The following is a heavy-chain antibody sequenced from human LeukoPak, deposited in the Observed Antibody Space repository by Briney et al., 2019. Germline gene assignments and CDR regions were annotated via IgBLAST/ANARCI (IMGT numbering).Heavy chain of an antibody. CDR2: INHSGST. V-gene: IGHV4-34*01. J-gene: IGHJ5*02. D-gene: IGHD5-18*01. Sequence: SATLSLTCAVYGGSFSGYYWSWIRQPPGKGLEWIGEINHSGSTNYNPSLKSRVTISVDTSKNQFSLKLSPVTAADRAVYYCARRVQLWLPSWFDPWGQGTLVTVSS. CDR3: ARRVQLWLPSWFDP. CDR1: GGSFSGYY.